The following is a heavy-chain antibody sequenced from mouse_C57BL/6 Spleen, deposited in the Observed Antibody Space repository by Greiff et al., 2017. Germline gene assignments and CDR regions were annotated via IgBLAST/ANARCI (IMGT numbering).Heavy chain of an antibody. CDR2: INPSSGYT. CDR1: GYTFTSYW. V-gene: IGHV1-7*01. D-gene: IGHD2-3*01. Sequence: QVQLQQSGAELAKPGASVKLSCKASGYTFTSYWMHWVKQRPGQGLEWIGYINPSSGYTKYNQTFKDKATLTADKSSSTAYMQLSSLTYDDSAVYYCARPYDGYYIAYWGQGTLVTVSA. CDR3: ARPYDGYYIAY. J-gene: IGHJ3*01.